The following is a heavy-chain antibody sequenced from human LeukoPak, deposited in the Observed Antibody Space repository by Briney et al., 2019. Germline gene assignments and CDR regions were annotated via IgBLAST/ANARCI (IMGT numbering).Heavy chain of an antibody. CDR1: GLPFTNAW. V-gene: IGHV3-15*01. CDR2: IKSEKADGAV. CDR3: TTGERRFDSSGFYPYYFDY. Sequence: GGSLRLSCAASGLPFTNAWMTWVRQAPGQGLEWVGRIKSEKADGAVDYAAPVKGRFTISRDDSKSTLYLQMNSLKTEDTAVYFCTTGERRFDSSGFYPYYFDYWGQGTLVTVSS. J-gene: IGHJ4*02. D-gene: IGHD3-22*01.